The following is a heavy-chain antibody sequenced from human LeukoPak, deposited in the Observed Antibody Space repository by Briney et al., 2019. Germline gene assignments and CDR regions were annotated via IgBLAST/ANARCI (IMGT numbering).Heavy chain of an antibody. CDR1: GFTFNIYY. Sequence: PGGSLRLSCAVPGFTFNIYYMSWIRQAPGKGLEWISYIGLHGYPLDYADSVKGRFTISRDNAQNSLYLDMSSLRAEDTAVYYCARKDFSSGPFTYWGQGTLVTVSS. J-gene: IGHJ4*02. CDR2: IGLHGYPL. CDR3: ARKDFSSGPFTY. D-gene: IGHD3-22*01. V-gene: IGHV3-11*04.